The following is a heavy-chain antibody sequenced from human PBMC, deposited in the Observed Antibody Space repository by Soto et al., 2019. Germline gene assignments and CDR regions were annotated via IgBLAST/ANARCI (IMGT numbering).Heavy chain of an antibody. CDR1: GGTFSSYT. Sequence: QVQLVQSGAEVKKPGSSVKVSCKASGGTFSSYTISWVRQAPGQGLEWMGRIIPILGIANYAQKFQGRVTITADKSTSTAYMERSRLRSEDTAVYYCARTPRITMVRGATDYYMDVWGKGTTVTVSS. CDR3: ARTPRITMVRGATDYYMDV. J-gene: IGHJ6*03. CDR2: IIPILGIA. V-gene: IGHV1-69*02. D-gene: IGHD3-10*01.